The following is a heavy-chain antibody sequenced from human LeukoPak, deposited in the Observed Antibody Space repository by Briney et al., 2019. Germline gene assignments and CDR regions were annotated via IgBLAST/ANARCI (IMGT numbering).Heavy chain of an antibody. J-gene: IGHJ4*02. CDR3: ARVPEAFCSSTTCYTFDY. V-gene: IGHV3-30-3*01. CDR2: ISYDGSNK. CDR1: GFTFSSYG. D-gene: IGHD2-2*02. Sequence: GGSLRLSCAASGFTFSSYGMNWVRQAPGKGLEWVAVISYDGSNKYYADSVKGRFTISRDNSKNTLYLQMNSLRAEDTAVYYCARVPEAFCSSTTCYTFDYWGQGTMVTVSS.